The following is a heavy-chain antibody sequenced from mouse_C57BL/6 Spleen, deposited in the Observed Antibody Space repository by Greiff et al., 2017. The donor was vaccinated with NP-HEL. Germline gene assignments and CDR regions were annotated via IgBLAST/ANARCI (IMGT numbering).Heavy chain of an antibody. CDR2: ISYDGSN. CDR1: GYSITSGYY. CDR3: AREDSCFDY. V-gene: IGHV3-6*01. Sequence: EVKLQESGPGLVKPSQSLSLTCSVTGYSITSGYYWNWIRQFPGNKLEWMGYISYDGSNNYNPSLKNRISITRDTSKNQFFLKLNSVTTEDTATYYCAREDSCFDYWGQGTTLTVSS. J-gene: IGHJ2*01.